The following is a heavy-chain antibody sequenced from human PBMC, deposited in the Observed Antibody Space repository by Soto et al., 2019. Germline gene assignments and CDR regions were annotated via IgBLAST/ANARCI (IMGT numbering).Heavy chain of an antibody. CDR1: GGTFSSYT. CDR3: ARDRVTMVRGVIPDY. V-gene: IGHV1-69*08. CDR2: IIPILGIA. Sequence: QVQLVQSGAEVKKPGSSVKVSCKASGGTFSSYTISWVRQAPEKGLEWMGRIIPILGIANYEQKFQGRVTITADKSTSTAYMELSSLRSEDTAVYYCARDRVTMVRGVIPDYWGQGTLVTVSS. D-gene: IGHD3-10*01. J-gene: IGHJ4*02.